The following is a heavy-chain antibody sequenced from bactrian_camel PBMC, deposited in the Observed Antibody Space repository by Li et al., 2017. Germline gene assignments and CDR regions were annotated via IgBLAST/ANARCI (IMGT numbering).Heavy chain of an antibody. CDR2: IDSDATTT. Sequence: VQLVESGGGSVQAGGSLELSCTVIGSYKRGSMCMGWFRHITGKEREGVAAIDSDATTTNYADFVKGRFTLSKDNAKNALYLQMNSLKPEDTGMYYCAADLAWSDTYGCTWVGYNVQPGQGTQVTVS. J-gene: IGHJ4*01. D-gene: IGHD1*01. CDR1: GSYKRGSMC. V-gene: IGHV3S31*01.